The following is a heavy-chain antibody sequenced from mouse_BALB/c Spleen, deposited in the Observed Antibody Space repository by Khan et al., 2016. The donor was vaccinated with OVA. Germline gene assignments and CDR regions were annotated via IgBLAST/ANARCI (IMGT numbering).Heavy chain of an antibody. CDR2: IDPSNGST. CDR1: ASSFTDSY. CDR3: GRNGITTWFAY. J-gene: IGHJ3*01. V-gene: IGHV1S135*01. D-gene: IGHD2-4*01. Sequence: VRLQQPGPELIKPGASVKMSCKASASSFTDSYMHWMKQSHEKGLEGIGYIDPSNGSTTYNQNLKGKATLTLAKSSSTASMHLNTLTSEDSAVYYWGRNGITTWFAYWGQGTLVTVSA.